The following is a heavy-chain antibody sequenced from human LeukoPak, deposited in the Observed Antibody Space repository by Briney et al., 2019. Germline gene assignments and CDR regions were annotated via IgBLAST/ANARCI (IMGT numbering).Heavy chain of an antibody. CDR1: GFIFRNYA. D-gene: IGHD5-12*01. Sequence: GSLRLSCAASGFIFRNYAMIWVGQAPGKGLEWVSAISDSGGGTYSADSVKGRFTISRDNSRNTLYLQMNSLRAEDTAVYSCAKLVASATNYWGQGTLVTVSS. CDR3: AKLVASATNY. CDR2: ISDSGGGT. J-gene: IGHJ4*02. V-gene: IGHV3-23*01.